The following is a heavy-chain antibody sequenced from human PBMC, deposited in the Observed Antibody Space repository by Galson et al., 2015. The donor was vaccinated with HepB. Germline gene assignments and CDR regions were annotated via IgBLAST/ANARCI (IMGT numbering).Heavy chain of an antibody. J-gene: IGHJ5*02. V-gene: IGHV3-48*01. D-gene: IGHD1-26*01. CDR3: AIMHGGTYRAP. CDR1: GFTLSGHS. Sequence: LRLSCAASGFTLSGHSVNWVRQAPGKGLEWVSYISLSGTTVYYVDSVKGRFTISRDNAQNLVFLQMSSLRAEDTAVYFCAIMHGGTYRAPWGQGTLVIVSS. CDR2: ISLSGTTV.